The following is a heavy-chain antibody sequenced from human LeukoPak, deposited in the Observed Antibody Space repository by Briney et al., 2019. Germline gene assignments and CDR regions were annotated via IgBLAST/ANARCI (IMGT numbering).Heavy chain of an antibody. Sequence: SVEVSCKASGGTFSSYAISWVRQAPGQGLEWMGGIIPIFGTANYAQKFQGRVTITADESTSTAYMELSSLRSEDTAVYYCARANQGGYASTFDYWGQGTLVTVSS. CDR2: IIPIFGTA. D-gene: IGHD5-12*01. V-gene: IGHV1-69*13. J-gene: IGHJ4*02. CDR1: GGTFSSYA. CDR3: ARANQGGYASTFDY.